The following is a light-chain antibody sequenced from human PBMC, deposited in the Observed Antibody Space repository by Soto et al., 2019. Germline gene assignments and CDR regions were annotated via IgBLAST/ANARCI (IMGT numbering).Light chain of an antibody. V-gene: IGKV1-5*01. CDR3: QQSYTTPIT. CDR2: DAS. Sequence: DIQMTQSPSTLSASVGDRVTITCRASQSISRRLAWYQQRPGEAPKLLISDASNLESGVPSRFSGRGSGTEFTLTIRNLQPDDFATYYCQQSYTTPITFGQGTKVDIK. J-gene: IGKJ1*01. CDR1: QSISRR.